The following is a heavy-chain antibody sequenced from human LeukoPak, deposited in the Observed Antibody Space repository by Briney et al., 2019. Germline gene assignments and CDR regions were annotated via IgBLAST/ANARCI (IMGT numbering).Heavy chain of an antibody. V-gene: IGHV3-64D*06. J-gene: IGHJ4*02. CDR1: GFTFSSYA. CDR3: VKDRGVLLWFGEPDY. CDR2: ISSNGGSI. D-gene: IGHD3-10*01. Sequence: GGSLRLSCSASGFTFSSYAMHWVRQAPGKGLEYVSAISSNGGSIYYADSVKGRFTISRDNSKNTPYLQMSSLRAEDTAVYYCVKDRGVLLWFGEPDYWGQGTLVTVSS.